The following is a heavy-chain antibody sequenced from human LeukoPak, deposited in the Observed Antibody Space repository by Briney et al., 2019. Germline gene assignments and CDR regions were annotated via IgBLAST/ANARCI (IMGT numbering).Heavy chain of an antibody. Sequence: PGGSLRLSCAASGFTFSSYWMSWVRQAPGKGPEWVANIKQDGSEKYYVDSVKGRFTISRDNAKNSLYLQMNSLRAEDTAVYYCARGVTIFGNDAFDIWGQGTVVTVSS. CDR3: ARGVTIFGNDAFDI. CDR1: GFTFSSYW. D-gene: IGHD3-3*01. V-gene: IGHV3-7*01. J-gene: IGHJ3*02. CDR2: IKQDGSEK.